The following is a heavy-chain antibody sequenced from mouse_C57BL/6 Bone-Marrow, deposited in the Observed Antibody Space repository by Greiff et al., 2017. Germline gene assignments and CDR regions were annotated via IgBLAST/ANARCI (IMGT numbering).Heavy chain of an antibody. D-gene: IGHD2-3*01. CDR1: GYTFTSYG. CDR2: IYPRSGNT. Sequence: QVHVKQSGAELARPGASVKLSCKASGYTFTSYGISWVKQRTGQGLEWIGEIYPRSGNTYYNEKFKGKATLTADKSSSTAYMELRSLTSEDSAVYFCAKDGYSSLLYAMDYWGQGTSVTVSS. V-gene: IGHV1-81*01. J-gene: IGHJ4*01. CDR3: AKDGYSSLLYAMDY.